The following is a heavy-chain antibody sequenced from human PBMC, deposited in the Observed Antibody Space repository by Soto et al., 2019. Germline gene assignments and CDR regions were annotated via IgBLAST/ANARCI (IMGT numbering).Heavy chain of an antibody. CDR3: AREWEIAAAGNRNWLDP. J-gene: IGHJ5*02. D-gene: IGHD6-13*01. V-gene: IGHV3-33*01. Sequence: QVQLVESGGGVVQPGRSLRLSCAASGFTFSSYGMHWVRQAPGKGLEWVAVIWYDGSNKYYADSVKGRFTISRDNSKNTLYLQMNRLRAEDTAVYYGAREWEIAAAGNRNWLDPWGQGTLVTVSS. CDR1: GFTFSSYG. CDR2: IWYDGSNK.